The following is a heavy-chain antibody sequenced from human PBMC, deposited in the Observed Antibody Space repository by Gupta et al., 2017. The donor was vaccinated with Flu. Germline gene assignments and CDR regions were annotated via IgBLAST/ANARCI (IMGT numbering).Heavy chain of an antibody. V-gene: IGHV4-34*01. Sequence: QVQLQQWGAGLLKPSETLSLTCAVYGGSFSGYYWSWIRQPPGKGLEWIGEINHSGSTNYNPSLKSRVTISVDTSKNQFSLKLSSVTAADTAVYYCARGQLVHDWFDPWGQGTLVTVSS. J-gene: IGHJ5*02. D-gene: IGHD6-6*01. CDR2: INHSGST. CDR1: GGSFSGYY. CDR3: ARGQLVHDWFDP.